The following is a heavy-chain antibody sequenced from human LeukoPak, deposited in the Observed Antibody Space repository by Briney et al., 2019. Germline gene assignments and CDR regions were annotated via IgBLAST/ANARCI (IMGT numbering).Heavy chain of an antibody. CDR1: GFTFSSYW. CDR2: IRQDGSEK. D-gene: IGHD3-22*01. J-gene: IGHJ4*02. CDR3: AKALYYYDSSGYLIWDY. V-gene: IGHV3-7*01. Sequence: GGSLRLSCAASGFTFSSYWMSWVRQAPGKGLEWVANIRQDGSEKYYADSVKGRFTISRDNSKNTLYLQMNSLRAEDTAVYYCAKALYYYDSSGYLIWDYWGQGTLVTVSS.